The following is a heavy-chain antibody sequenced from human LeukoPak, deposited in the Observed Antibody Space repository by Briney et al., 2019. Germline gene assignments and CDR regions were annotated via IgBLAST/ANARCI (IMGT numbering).Heavy chain of an antibody. CDR1: VRSISSHY. J-gene: IGHJ3*02. V-gene: IGHV4-59*11. CDR2: IYYSGST. Sequence: PSETLSLTCTVSVRSISSHYWSWLRQPPGKGLEWIGYIYYSGSTNYNPSLKSRVTISVDTSKNQFSLKLSSVTAADTAVYYCARDSSYWDAFDIWGQGTMVTVSS. D-gene: IGHD1-26*01. CDR3: ARDSSYWDAFDI.